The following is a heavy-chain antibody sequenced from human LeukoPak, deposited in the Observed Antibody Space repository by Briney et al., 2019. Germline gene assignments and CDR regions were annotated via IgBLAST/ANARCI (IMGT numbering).Heavy chain of an antibody. CDR1: GYNFTSSG. J-gene: IGHJ4*02. Sequence: ASVTGSCKATGYNFTSSGISWVRQAPGQGLEWMGWIGTKSGNTNYAQKCQGRVTMMTDTSTGTAYIDRRSLRSADTAVYYCARAGAAAGTADYWGQGTQATASS. CDR3: ARAGAAAGTADY. V-gene: IGHV1-18*01. CDR2: IGTKSGNT. D-gene: IGHD6-13*01.